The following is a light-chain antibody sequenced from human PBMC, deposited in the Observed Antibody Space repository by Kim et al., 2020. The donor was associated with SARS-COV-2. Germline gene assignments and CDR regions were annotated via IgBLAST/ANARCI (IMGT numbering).Light chain of an antibody. CDR1: RDSIDSNY. J-gene: IGLJ2*01. CDR2: EDN. V-gene: IGLV6-57*01. CDR3: HSYDSSNPVV. Sequence: KTLTISGTRSRDSIDSNYVQWYQPRPRRPPRTVIYEDNQRPSGFPDRFSGSIDSSANSASLTFSGLKTEDEADYYCHSYDSSNPVVIGGGTQLTVL.